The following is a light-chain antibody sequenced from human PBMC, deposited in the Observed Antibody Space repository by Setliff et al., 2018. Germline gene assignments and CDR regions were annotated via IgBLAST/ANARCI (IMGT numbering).Light chain of an antibody. CDR3: NAYTSGTTYV. CDR1: SSEVGSYDL. CDR2: GVS. V-gene: IGLV2-14*03. J-gene: IGLJ1*01. Sequence: QSVLTQPASVSGSPGQSITISCSGTSSEVGSYDLVSWYQQHPGKAPKLIIYGVSDRPSGVSNRFSGSKSGNTASLTISGLQTEDEADYYCNAYTSGTTYVFGTGTKVTVL.